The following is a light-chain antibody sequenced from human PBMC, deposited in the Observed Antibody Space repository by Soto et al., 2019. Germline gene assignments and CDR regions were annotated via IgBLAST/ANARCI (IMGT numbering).Light chain of an antibody. CDR1: QTISSG. CDR3: QHYNSYSEA. V-gene: IGKV1-5*03. Sequence: DIQMTQSPSTLSGSVGDRVTITCRASQTISSGLAWYQQKPGKAPKLLIYKASTLKSGVPSRFSGSGSGTHCALTIGSRQPDDFAPYYCQHYNSYSEAFRQGTKVELK. J-gene: IGKJ1*01. CDR2: KAS.